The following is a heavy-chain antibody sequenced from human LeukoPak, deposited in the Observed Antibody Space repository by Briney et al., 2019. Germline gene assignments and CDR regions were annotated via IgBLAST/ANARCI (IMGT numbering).Heavy chain of an antibody. CDR2: ISSSSSYI. CDR3: ARDRRGRRGMDV. CDR1: GFTFSSYA. V-gene: IGHV3-21*06. D-gene: IGHD2-15*01. J-gene: IGHJ6*03. Sequence: PGGSLRLSCAASGFTFSSYAMTWVRQAPGKGLEWVSSISSSSSYIYYADSVKGRFTISRDNAKNSLYLQMNSLRAEDTAVYYCARDRRGRRGMDVWGKGTTVTVSS.